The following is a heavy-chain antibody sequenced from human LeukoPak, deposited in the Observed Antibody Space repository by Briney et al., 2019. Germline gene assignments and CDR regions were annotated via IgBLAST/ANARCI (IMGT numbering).Heavy chain of an antibody. D-gene: IGHD6-6*01. CDR3: ARHRRSGSSSSGDHAEYFQH. J-gene: IGHJ1*01. Sequence: SETLSLTCTVSGGSISSSSYYWGWIRQPPGKGLEWIGSIYYSGSTYYNPSLKSRVTISVDTSKNQFSLKLSSVTAADTAVFYCARHRRSGSSSSGDHAEYFQHWGQGTLVTVSS. CDR2: IYYSGST. CDR1: GGSISSSSYY. V-gene: IGHV4-39*01.